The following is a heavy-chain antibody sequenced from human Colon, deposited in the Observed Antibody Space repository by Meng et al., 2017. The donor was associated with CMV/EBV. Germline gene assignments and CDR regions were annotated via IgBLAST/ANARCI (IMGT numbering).Heavy chain of an antibody. Sequence: GGSLRLSCAASGFTFRNYWMYWVRQVPGKGLLWVSYINEDGSKIKYADSVQGRFTISRDNAKNILYLQMNSLRAEDTAVYYCATYQSSGYYSAAFDIWGQGTMVTVSS. CDR2: INEDGSKI. D-gene: IGHD3-22*01. V-gene: IGHV3-74*01. CDR1: GFTFRNYW. CDR3: ATYQSSGYYSAAFDI. J-gene: IGHJ3*02.